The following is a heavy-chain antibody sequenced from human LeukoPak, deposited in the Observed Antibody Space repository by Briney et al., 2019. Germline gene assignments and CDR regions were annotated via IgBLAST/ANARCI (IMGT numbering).Heavy chain of an antibody. Sequence: GASVKVSCKASGYTFTSYYMHWVRQAPGQGLEWMGIINPSGGSTSYAQKFQGRVTVTRDTSTSTVYMELSSLRSEDTAVYYCARQLRLGELSHEYGYWGQGTLVTVSS. D-gene: IGHD3-16*02. J-gene: IGHJ4*02. CDR3: ARQLRLGELSHEYGY. V-gene: IGHV1-46*01. CDR1: GYTFTSYY. CDR2: INPSGGST.